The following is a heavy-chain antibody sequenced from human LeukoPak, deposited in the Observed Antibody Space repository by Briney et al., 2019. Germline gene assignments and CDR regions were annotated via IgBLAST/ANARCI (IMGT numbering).Heavy chain of an antibody. Sequence: SETLSLTCTVSGGSISSYYWSWIRQPPGKGLEWIGYIYYSGSTNYNPSLKSRVTISVDTSKNQFSLKLSSVTAADTAVYYCARSASNGDTDYWGLGTLVTVSS. J-gene: IGHJ4*02. D-gene: IGHD3-10*01. CDR2: IYYSGST. V-gene: IGHV4-59*08. CDR1: GGSISSYY. CDR3: ARSASNGDTDY.